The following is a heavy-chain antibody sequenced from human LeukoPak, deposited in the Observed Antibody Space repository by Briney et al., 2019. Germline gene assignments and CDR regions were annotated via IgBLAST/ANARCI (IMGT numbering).Heavy chain of an antibody. J-gene: IGHJ5*02. Sequence: GGSLRVSCAASGFTFSSYGMHWVRQAPGKGLEWVAVISYDGSNKYYADSVKGRFTISRDNSKNTLYLQMNSLRAEDTAVYYCAKDFSYGDYSWFDPWGQGTLVTVSS. CDR3: AKDFSYGDYSWFDP. CDR2: ISYDGSNK. CDR1: GFTFSSYG. D-gene: IGHD4-17*01. V-gene: IGHV3-30*18.